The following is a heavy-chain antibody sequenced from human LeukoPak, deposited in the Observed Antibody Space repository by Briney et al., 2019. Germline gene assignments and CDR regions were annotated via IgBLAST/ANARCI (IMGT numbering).Heavy chain of an antibody. D-gene: IGHD6-6*01. CDR3: ARGSDEYSSTDY. CDR2: IYYSGST. CDR1: GGSISSSSYY. Sequence: SETLSLTCTVSGGSISSSSYYWGWIRQPPGKGLEWIGSIYYSGSTYYNPSLKSRVTISVDKSKNQFSLKLSSVTAADTAVYYCARGSDEYSSTDYWGQGTLVTVSS. J-gene: IGHJ4*02. V-gene: IGHV4-39*07.